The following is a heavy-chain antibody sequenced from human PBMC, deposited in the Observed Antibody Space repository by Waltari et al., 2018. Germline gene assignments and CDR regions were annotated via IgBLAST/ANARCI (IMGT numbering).Heavy chain of an antibody. Sequence: QVQLVQSGAEVKKPGASVKVSCKASGYTFTSYYMHWVRQAPGQGLEWMGIINPSGGSTSYAQKFQGRVTMTRDKSTSTVYMELSSLRSEDTAVYYCARRLVQGDYFDYWGQGTLGTVSS. CDR2: INPSGGST. J-gene: IGHJ4*02. CDR1: GYTFTSYY. D-gene: IGHD1-1*01. V-gene: IGHV1-46*01. CDR3: ARRLVQGDYFDY.